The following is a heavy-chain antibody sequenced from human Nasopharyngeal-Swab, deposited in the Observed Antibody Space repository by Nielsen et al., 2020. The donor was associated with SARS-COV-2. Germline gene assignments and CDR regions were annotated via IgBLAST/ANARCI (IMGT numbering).Heavy chain of an antibody. CDR2: TSYRSKWYN. Sequence: SQTLSLTCAISGDSVPSHSAGCNWIRHSPSRCLEWLGRTSYRSKWYNDYAESVKSRIAVNPDTSKNQFSLQLNSVTPEDTAVYYCARGRDFSFDSWGQGTLVTASS. CDR1: GDSVPSHSAG. D-gene: IGHD3-3*01. CDR3: ARGRDFSFDS. V-gene: IGHV6-1*01. J-gene: IGHJ4*02.